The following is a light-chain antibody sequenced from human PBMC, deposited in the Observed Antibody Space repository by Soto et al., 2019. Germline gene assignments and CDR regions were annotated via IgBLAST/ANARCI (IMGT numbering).Light chain of an antibody. CDR1: HTLLNRNDNRSY. CDR3: QQYYTNSWS. CDR2: WAS. J-gene: IGKJ1*01. Sequence: DLVLTESPAAVAVTLGEMATIHCKSSHTLLNRNDNRSYLAWYXXKXGQPPSXXIYWASTRELGVPXXXXXXXXGTXFNLNISSLQSEDVAVYYCQQYYTNSWSFGQGTKGDIK. V-gene: IGKV4-1*01.